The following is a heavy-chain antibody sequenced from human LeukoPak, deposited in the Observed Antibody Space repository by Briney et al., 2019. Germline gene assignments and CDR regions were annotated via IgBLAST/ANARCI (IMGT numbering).Heavy chain of an antibody. J-gene: IGHJ4*02. CDR3: ARDSAHYFDY. CDR2: IIPIFGIA. V-gene: IGHV1-69*04. Sequence: SVKVSCKASGGTFSSYAISWVRQAPGQGLEWMGRIIPIFGIANYAQKFQGRVTITADKSTSTAYMELSSLRSEDTAVYYCARDSAHYFDYWGQGTLVAVSS. CDR1: GGTFSSYA.